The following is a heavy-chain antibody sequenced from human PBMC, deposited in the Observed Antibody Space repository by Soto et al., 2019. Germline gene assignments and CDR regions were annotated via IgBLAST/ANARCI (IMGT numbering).Heavy chain of an antibody. Sequence: GGSLRLSCAASGFTFSSYAMSWVRQAPGKGLEWVSAISGSGGSTYYADSVKGRFTISRDNSKNTLYLQMNSLRAEDTAVYYCAKDPRPYSSGWYYFDYWGQGTLVTVSS. CDR2: ISGSGGST. D-gene: IGHD6-19*01. CDR3: AKDPRPYSSGWYYFDY. V-gene: IGHV3-23*01. CDR1: GFTFSSYA. J-gene: IGHJ4*02.